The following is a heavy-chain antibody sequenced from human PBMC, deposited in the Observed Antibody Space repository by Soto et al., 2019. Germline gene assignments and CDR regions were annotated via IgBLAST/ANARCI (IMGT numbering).Heavy chain of an antibody. J-gene: IGHJ5*02. V-gene: IGHV4-34*01. CDR2: INHSGST. CDR1: GGSFSGYY. CDR3: ARGYYDFWSGYYRSGERWFDP. D-gene: IGHD3-3*01. Sequence: QVQLQQWGAGLLKPSETLSLTCAVYGGSFSGYYWSWIRQPPGKGLEWIGEINHSGSTNYNPSLKRRVTISVDTSKNQFSLKLSSVTAADTAVYYCARGYYDFWSGYYRSGERWFDPWGQGTLVTVSS.